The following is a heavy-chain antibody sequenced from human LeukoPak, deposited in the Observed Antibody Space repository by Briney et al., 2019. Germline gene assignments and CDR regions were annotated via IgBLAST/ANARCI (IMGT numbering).Heavy chain of an antibody. J-gene: IGHJ4*02. CDR1: GDSISSGTYY. V-gene: IGHV4-30-2*01. CDR2: IYHSGST. CDR3: ARDYDFWSGPDY. Sequence: SETLSLTRTVSGDSISSGTYYWSWIRQPPGKGLEWIGYIYHSGSTYYNPSLKSRVTISVDRSKNQFSLKVRSVTAADTAVYYCARDYDFWSGPDYWGQGTLVTVSS. D-gene: IGHD3/OR15-3a*01.